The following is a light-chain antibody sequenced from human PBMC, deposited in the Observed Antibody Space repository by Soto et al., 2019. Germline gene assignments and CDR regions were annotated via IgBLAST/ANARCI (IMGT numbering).Light chain of an antibody. CDR3: TSYTIINTVV. CDR2: DVD. J-gene: IGLJ2*01. Sequence: QSALTQPASVSGSPGQLITISCTGTSSDVGGYNYVSWYQQHPGKAPKLMIYDVDVRPSGVSNRFSGSKSGNTASLTISGLQTQDEADYYCTSYTIINTVVFGGGTKLTVL. V-gene: IGLV2-14*03. CDR1: SSDVGGYNY.